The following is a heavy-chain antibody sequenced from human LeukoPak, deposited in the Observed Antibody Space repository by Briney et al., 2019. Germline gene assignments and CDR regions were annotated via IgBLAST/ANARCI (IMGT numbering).Heavy chain of an antibody. V-gene: IGHV4-39*07. CDR1: GGSISSSSYY. CDR2: IYYSGST. CDR3: ARGYSVPLG. D-gene: IGHD4-11*01. J-gene: IGHJ4*02. Sequence: SETLSLTCTVSGGSISSSSYYWGWIRQPPGKGLEWIGSIYYSGSTYYKLSLKSRVTISVDTSKNQFSLKLSSVTAADTAVYYCARGYSVPLGWGQGTLVTVSS.